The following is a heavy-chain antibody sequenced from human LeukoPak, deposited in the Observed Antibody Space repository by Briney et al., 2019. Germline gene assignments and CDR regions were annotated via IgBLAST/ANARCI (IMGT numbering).Heavy chain of an antibody. J-gene: IGHJ5*02. D-gene: IGHD3-22*01. CDR3: ARHIQYYYDSSGYYQGWFDP. V-gene: IGHV4-39*01. CDR2: IYYSGST. CDR1: GGSISSTSYN. Sequence: SETLSLTCTVSGGSISSTSYNWGWIRQPPGKGLEWIGSIYYSGSTHYNPSLKSRVTISVDASKNQFSLNLSSVTAAGTAVYYCARHIQYYYDSSGYYQGWFDPWGQGTLVSVSS.